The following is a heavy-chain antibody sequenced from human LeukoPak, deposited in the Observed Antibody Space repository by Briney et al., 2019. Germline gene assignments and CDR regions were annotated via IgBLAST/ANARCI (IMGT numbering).Heavy chain of an antibody. CDR1: GGSFSGYY. Sequence: SETLSLTCAVYGGSFSGYYWSWIRQPPGKGLEWIGEINHSGSTYYNPSLKSRVTISVDTSKNQFSLKLSSVTAADTAVYYCARGGVTGYLDYRGQGTLVTVSS. CDR3: ARGGVTGYLDY. V-gene: IGHV4-34*09. D-gene: IGHD3-9*01. J-gene: IGHJ4*02. CDR2: INHSGST.